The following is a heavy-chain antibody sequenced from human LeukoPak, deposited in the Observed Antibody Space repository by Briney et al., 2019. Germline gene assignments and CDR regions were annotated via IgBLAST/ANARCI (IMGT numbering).Heavy chain of an antibody. D-gene: IGHD3-9*01. V-gene: IGHV4-59*01. Sequence: SETLSLTCTVSGGSISSYYWSWIRQPPGKGLEWIGYIYYSGSTNYNPSLKSRVTISVDTSKNQFSLKLSSVTAADTAVYYCARAYDILTGGAIDYWRQGTLVTVSS. CDR1: GGSISSYY. J-gene: IGHJ4*02. CDR2: IYYSGST. CDR3: ARAYDILTGGAIDY.